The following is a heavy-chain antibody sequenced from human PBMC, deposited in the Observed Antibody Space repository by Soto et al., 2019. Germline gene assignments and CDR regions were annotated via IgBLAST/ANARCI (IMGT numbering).Heavy chain of an antibody. CDR3: ARKPGYYSYYMDV. CDR1: GGSISSSSNY. V-gene: IGHV4-39*01. CDR2: IHYSGTT. Sequence: QLLESGPGLVKPSETLSLTCTVSGGSISSSSNYWGWIRQPPGKGLEWIGSIHYSGTTYYNPSLKSRVTISVDTSKNQFSLKLTSVTAADTAVYYCARKPGYYSYYMDVWGKGTTVTVSS. J-gene: IGHJ6*03.